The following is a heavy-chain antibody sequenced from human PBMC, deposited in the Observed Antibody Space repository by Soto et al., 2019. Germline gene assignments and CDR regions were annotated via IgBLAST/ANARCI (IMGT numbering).Heavy chain of an antibody. CDR1: GFTVSSNY. V-gene: IGHV3-66*01. D-gene: IGHD6-13*01. Sequence: PGGSLRLSCAASGFTVSSNYMSWVRQAPGKGLEWVSVIYSGGSTYYADSVKGRFTISRDNSKNTLYLQMNSLRAEDTAVYYCARDVLAEQQLPQGDYWGQGTLVTVSS. J-gene: IGHJ4*02. CDR3: ARDVLAEQQLPQGDY. CDR2: IYSGGST.